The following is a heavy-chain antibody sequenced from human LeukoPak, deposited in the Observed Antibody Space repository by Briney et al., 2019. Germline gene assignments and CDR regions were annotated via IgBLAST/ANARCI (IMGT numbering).Heavy chain of an antibody. V-gene: IGHV4-59*01. D-gene: IGHD6-19*01. Sequence: SETLSLPCTVSGGSISSYYWSWLPQPPGKGLEWIGYIYYSGSPNCNPSLKSRVTISVDTSKDQFSLKLSAVTAADTAGYYCARDRRASSSGWFHDAFDIWGQGTMVTVSS. CDR2: IYYSGSP. J-gene: IGHJ3*02. CDR3: ARDRRASSSGWFHDAFDI. CDR1: GGSISSYY.